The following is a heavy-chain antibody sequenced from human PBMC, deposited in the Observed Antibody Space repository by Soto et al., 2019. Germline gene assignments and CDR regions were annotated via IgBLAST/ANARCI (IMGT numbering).Heavy chain of an antibody. CDR3: ARQGITMIVVVVTDNWLDP. CDR2: IYYSGST. V-gene: IGHV4-39*01. CDR1: GGSIISNNHY. Sequence: QLQLQESGPGLVKPSETLSLTCSVSGGSIISNNHYWGWIRHTPGKGLEWIGSIYYSGSTYYNPSLKSRVTISVDTSKNQFSLKLTSVTAADTAVYYCARQGITMIVVVVTDNWLDPWGQGTLVTVSS. J-gene: IGHJ5*02. D-gene: IGHD3-22*01.